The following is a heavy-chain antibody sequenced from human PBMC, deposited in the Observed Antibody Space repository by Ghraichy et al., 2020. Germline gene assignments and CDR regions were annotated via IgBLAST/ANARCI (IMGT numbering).Heavy chain of an antibody. CDR2: VRPDGNDK. CDR3: AIDFWTGKFDY. Sequence: GGSLRLSCLASGFSFSRYGMHWVRQAPGKGPEWVAFVRPDGNDKYYSDSVKGRFTISRDNSKSTLFLQMNSLRAEDMAIYYCAIDFWTGKFDYWGQGTLVTVSS. CDR1: GFSFSRYG. J-gene: IGHJ4*02. V-gene: IGHV3-30*02. D-gene: IGHD3/OR15-3a*01.